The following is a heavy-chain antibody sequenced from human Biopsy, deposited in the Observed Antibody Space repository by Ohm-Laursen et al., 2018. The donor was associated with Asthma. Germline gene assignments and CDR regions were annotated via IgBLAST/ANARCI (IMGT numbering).Heavy chain of an antibody. CDR3: VRGSSSWHHGPFHYYYGLDV. V-gene: IGHV4-39*01. D-gene: IGHD6-13*01. J-gene: IGHJ6*02. CDR2: IYYSGTT. CDR1: SGSGGYMRSGNYY. Sequence: SDTLSLTWSLSSGSGGYMRSGNYYWGWIRQPPGKGLEWIGNIYYSGTTYYNPSLEGRVTVSEDTSKNQFSLTLTSVTAADTAVYYCVRGSSSWHHGPFHYYYGLDVWGQGTTATVSS.